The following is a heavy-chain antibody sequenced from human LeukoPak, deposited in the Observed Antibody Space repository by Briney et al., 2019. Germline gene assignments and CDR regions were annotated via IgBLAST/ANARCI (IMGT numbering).Heavy chain of an antibody. CDR3: TRGMGGWYPDY. V-gene: IGHV3-21*01. D-gene: IGHD6-19*01. J-gene: IGHJ4*02. CDR2: ISSSSSYI. CDR1: GFTFSSYS. Sequence: GGSLRLSCAASGFTFSSYSMNWVRQAPGKGLEWVSSISSSSSYIHYADSVKGRFTISRDNARNSLYLQMNSLRAEDTAVYYCTRGMGGWYPDYWGQGTLVTVSS.